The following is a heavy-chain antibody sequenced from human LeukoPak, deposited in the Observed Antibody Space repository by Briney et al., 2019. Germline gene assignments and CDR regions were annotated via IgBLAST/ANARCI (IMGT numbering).Heavy chain of an antibody. V-gene: IGHV3-23*01. CDR1: GFTFSSYA. CDR2: ISGSGGST. CDR3: AAPAVAGSPPFYYYYYGMDV. D-gene: IGHD6-19*01. Sequence: GGSLRLSCAASGFTFSSYAMSWVRQAPGKGLEWVSAISGSGGSTYYADSVKGRFTISRDNSKNTLYLQMNSLRAEDTAVYYCAAPAVAGSPPFYYYYYGMDVWGQGTTVTVSS. J-gene: IGHJ6*02.